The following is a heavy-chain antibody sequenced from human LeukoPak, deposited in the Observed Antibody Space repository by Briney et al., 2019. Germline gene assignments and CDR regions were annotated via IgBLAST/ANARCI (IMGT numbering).Heavy chain of an antibody. CDR3: ARHYDILTGYYHLDY. CDR1: GYTFTSYY. V-gene: IGHV1-46*01. CDR2: INPSGGST. Sequence: ASVKVSCKASGYTFTSYYMHWVRQAPGQGLEWMGKINPSGGSTSYAQKFQGRVTMTRDTSTSTVYMELSSLRSEDTAVYYCARHYDILTGYYHLDYWGQGTLVTVSS. J-gene: IGHJ4*02. D-gene: IGHD3-9*01.